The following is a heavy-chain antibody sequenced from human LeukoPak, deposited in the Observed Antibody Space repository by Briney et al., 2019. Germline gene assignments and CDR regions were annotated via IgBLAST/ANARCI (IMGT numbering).Heavy chain of an antibody. CDR3: ARMLELRPFLHYFDY. J-gene: IGHJ4*02. V-gene: IGHV4-38-2*01. CDR2: IYYSGST. CDR1: GYSISSGYY. D-gene: IGHD1-7*01. Sequence: SETLSLTXAVSGYSISSGYYWGWIRQPPGKGLGWIGYIYYSGSTNYNPSLKSRVTISVDTSKNQFSLKLGSVTAADTAVYYCARMLELRPFLHYFDYWGQGTLVTVSS.